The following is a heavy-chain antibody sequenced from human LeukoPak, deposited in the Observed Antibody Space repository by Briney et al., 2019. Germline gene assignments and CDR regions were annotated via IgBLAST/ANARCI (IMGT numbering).Heavy chain of an antibody. CDR1: GFTFSSYS. J-gene: IGHJ6*02. CDR2: ISSSSSYI. D-gene: IGHD3-10*01. CDR3: ARDSYYYGSGSYYYYYGMDV. V-gene: IGHV3-21*01. Sequence: GSLRLSCAASGFTFSSYSMNWVRQAPGKGLEWVSSISSSSSYIYHADSVKGRFTIPRDNAKNSLYLQMNSLRAEDTAVYYCARDSYYYGSGSYYYYYGMDVWGQGTTVTVSS.